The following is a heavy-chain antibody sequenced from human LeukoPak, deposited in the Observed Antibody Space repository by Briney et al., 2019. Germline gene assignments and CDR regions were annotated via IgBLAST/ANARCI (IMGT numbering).Heavy chain of an antibody. J-gene: IGHJ4*02. Sequence: SVKVSCKASGGTFSSHAISWVRQAPGQGLEWMGGIIPIFGTANYAQKFQGRVTITTDESTSTAYMELSSPRSEDTAVYYCARGGYYDFWSGLDYWGQGTLVTVSS. CDR2: IIPIFGTA. V-gene: IGHV1-69*05. CDR3: ARGGYYDFWSGLDY. CDR1: GGTFSSHA. D-gene: IGHD3-3*01.